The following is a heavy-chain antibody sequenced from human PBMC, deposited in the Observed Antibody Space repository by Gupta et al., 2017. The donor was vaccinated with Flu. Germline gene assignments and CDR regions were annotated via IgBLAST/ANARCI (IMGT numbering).Heavy chain of an antibody. D-gene: IGHD6-19*01. Sequence: EVQLVESGGGLVKPGGSLKLACVASGCTFKNYRMNWVRQAPGKGLEWVSAISTSSDYLYYADSVKGRFTISRDNAKNSLYLEMNGLRAEDTAVYYCARPLGSGWYEYSFDSWGQGTLVTVSS. CDR1: GCTFKNYR. J-gene: IGHJ4*02. CDR3: ARPLGSGWYEYSFDS. V-gene: IGHV3-21*01. CDR2: ISTSSDYL.